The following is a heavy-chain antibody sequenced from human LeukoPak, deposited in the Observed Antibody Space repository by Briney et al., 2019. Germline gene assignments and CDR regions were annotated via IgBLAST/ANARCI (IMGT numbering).Heavy chain of an antibody. J-gene: IGHJ4*02. CDR1: GGTFSSYA. CDR2: INPNSGGT. D-gene: IGHD2-21*02. V-gene: IGHV1-2*06. Sequence: ASVKVSCKASGGTFSSYAISWVRQAPGQGLEWMGRINPNSGGTNYAQKFQGRVTMTRDTSISTAYMELSRLRSDDTAVYYCGVVTAIRTFDYWGQGTLVTVSS. CDR3: GVVTAIRTFDY.